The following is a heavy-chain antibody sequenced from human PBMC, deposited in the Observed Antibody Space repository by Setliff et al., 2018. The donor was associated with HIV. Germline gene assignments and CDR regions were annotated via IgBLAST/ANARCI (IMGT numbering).Heavy chain of an antibody. J-gene: IGHJ4*02. CDR1: GGSISRSTHH. V-gene: IGHV4-39*07. Sequence: PSETLSLTCTVSGGSISRSTHHWAWIRQPPGRGLEWIGALSSKGQAYYNPSLRSRVAMSIDSSKNLFSLRLDSLTAADTAVYYCAAQDLDLVKYYYMDYWGPGALVTVSS. CDR2: LSSKGQA. CDR3: AAQDLDLVKYYYMDY. D-gene: IGHD2-21*01.